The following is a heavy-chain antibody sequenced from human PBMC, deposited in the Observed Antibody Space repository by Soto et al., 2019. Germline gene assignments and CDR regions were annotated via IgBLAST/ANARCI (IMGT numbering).Heavy chain of an antibody. J-gene: IGHJ4*02. CDR3: ARYNWVCGTDF. D-gene: IGHD1-20*01. V-gene: IGHV3-30*03. Sequence: SCAASGVNCINHGVHCISQAPGKGLEWVAVISYDGNNKHYADSVKGRFTISRDTSNNTVSLQMHSLRPEDTAVSYCARYNWVCGTDFWGQGTLVTVSS. CDR1: GVNCINHG. CDR2: ISYDGNNK.